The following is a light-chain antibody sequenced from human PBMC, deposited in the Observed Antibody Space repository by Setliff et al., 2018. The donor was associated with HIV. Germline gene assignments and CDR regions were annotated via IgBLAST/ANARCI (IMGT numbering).Light chain of an antibody. Sequence: SALTQPASVSGSPGQSITISCTGTSNDVGGYNYVAWYQEHPGKAPKLMIYDVSNRPSGVSNRFSGSKSGSTASLTISGLQAEDEADYYCCSYAGSYTPDVFGTGTKGTV. J-gene: IGLJ1*01. V-gene: IGLV2-14*03. CDR1: SNDVGGYNY. CDR2: DVS. CDR3: CSYAGSYTPDV.